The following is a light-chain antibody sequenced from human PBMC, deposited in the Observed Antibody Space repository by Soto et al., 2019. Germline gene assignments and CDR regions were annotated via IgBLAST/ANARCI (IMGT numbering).Light chain of an antibody. CDR3: QQYSSTPLT. Sequence: DIVMTQSPDSLAVSLGERATINCKSSQSVLYSSNNKNCLAWYQQKPGQPPKLLIYWASTRESGVPDRFSGNGSGTDFTLTISSLQAEDVAVYYGQQYSSTPLTFGQGTKVEIK. J-gene: IGKJ1*01. V-gene: IGKV4-1*01. CDR1: QSVLYSSNNKNC. CDR2: WAS.